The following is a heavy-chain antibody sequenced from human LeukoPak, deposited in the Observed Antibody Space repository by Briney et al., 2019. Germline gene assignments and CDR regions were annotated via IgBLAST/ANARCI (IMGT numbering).Heavy chain of an antibody. CDR3: ARGYYGSSGFDY. Sequence: GGSLKISCKSSGYNFTSYWIGWVRQMPGKGLEWLGILYPGDSDTRYSPPFQGQVTISADKSISTAYLQWSSLQASDTAIYYCARGYYGSSGFDYWGQGTLVTVSS. CDR2: LYPGDSDT. V-gene: IGHV5-51*01. CDR1: GYNFTSYW. J-gene: IGHJ4*02. D-gene: IGHD3-10*01.